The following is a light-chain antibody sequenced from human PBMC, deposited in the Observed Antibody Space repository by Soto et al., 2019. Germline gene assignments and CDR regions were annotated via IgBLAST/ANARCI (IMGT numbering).Light chain of an antibody. V-gene: IGKV3-20*01. J-gene: IGKJ3*01. CDR2: GAS. Sequence: EIVLTQSPGTLSFSPGERATLTCRASQSVSSSYLAGFQQKPGQAPRLLIYGASSRATGIPDRFSGSGSGTDFTLTISRLEPEDLAVYYCQQYGNAPFTFGPGTKVDIK. CDR3: QQYGNAPFT. CDR1: QSVSSSY.